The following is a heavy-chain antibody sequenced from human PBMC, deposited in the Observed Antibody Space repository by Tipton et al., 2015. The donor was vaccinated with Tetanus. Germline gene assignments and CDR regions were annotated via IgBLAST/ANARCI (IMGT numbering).Heavy chain of an antibody. J-gene: IGHJ3*02. V-gene: IGHV3-23*01. D-gene: IGHD3-22*01. CDR2: ISGSGGNT. CDR3: ARLSSSANDAHGFDI. CDR1: GFIFRSYA. Sequence: SLRLSCAASGFIFRSYAMNWVRQAPGKGLEWVSTISGSGGNTYYADSVKGRFTISRDNSKNTLYLQMNSLRAEDTAVYYCARLSSSANDAHGFDIWGQGTMVTVSS.